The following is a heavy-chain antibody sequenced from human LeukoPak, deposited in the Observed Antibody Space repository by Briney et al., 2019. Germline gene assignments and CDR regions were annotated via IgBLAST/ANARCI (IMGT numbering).Heavy chain of an antibody. CDR3: ARGRRVRGVIKAYYYYYMDV. D-gene: IGHD3-10*01. CDR2: ISAYNGNT. Sequence: ASVKVSCKASGYTFTSYGISWVRQAPGQGLEWMGWISAYNGNTNYAQKFQGRVTMTRNTSISTAYMELSSLRSEDTAVYYCARGRRVRGVIKAYYYYYMDVWGKGTTVTISS. V-gene: IGHV1-18*01. J-gene: IGHJ6*03. CDR1: GYTFTSYG.